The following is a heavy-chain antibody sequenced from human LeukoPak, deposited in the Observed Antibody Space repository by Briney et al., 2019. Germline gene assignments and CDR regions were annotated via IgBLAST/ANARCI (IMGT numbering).Heavy chain of an antibody. V-gene: IGHV4-34*01. CDR3: VRGLYSRDAGY. D-gene: IGHD4-11*01. CDR1: GGSLSGYY. CDR2: ISHGGHT. J-gene: IGHJ4*02. Sequence: AETLSLTCGVCGGSLSGYYWSWVRQRPGKRLDWIGEISHGGHTNCNPSLESRVAMSVDTSKNQFFLNLDSVTAADTAIYYCVRGLYSRDAGYWGQGTLVTVSS.